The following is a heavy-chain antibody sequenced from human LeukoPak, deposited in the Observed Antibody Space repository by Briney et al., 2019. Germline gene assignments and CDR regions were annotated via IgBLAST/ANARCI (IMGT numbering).Heavy chain of an antibody. V-gene: IGHV3-23*01. D-gene: IGHD3-22*01. CDR3: AKRGVVIRVILVGFHREAYYFDS. CDR1: GITLSNYG. CDR2: ISGSGGTT. Sequence: GGSLRLSCAVSGITLSNYGMSWVRQAPGKGLEWVAGISGSGGTTNYADSVKGRFTISRDNPKNTLYLQMNSLRAEDTAVYFCAKRGVVIRVILVGFHREAYYFDSWGQGALVTVSS. J-gene: IGHJ4*02.